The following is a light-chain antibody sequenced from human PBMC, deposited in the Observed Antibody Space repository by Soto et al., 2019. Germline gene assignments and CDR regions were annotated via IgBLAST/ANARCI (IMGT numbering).Light chain of an antibody. J-gene: IGLJ2*01. CDR3: QSYDSSPYVV. Sequence: QSVLTQPPSVSGAPGQRVTISCTGSSSNIGAGYDVHWYQQLPGTAPKLLIYGNSNRPSGVPDRFSGFKSGTSASLAITGLQAEDEADYYCQSYDSSPYVVFGGGTKLTVL. CDR2: GNS. CDR1: SSNIGAGYD. V-gene: IGLV1-40*01.